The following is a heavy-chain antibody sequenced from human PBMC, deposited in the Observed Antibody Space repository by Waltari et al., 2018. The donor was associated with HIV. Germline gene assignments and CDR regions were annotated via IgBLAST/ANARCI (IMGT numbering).Heavy chain of an antibody. CDR2: ISTRGTT. CDR1: GGSMTRYY. V-gene: IGHV4-4*07. CDR3: ARGDYDDYGGRNWFDP. Sequence: QVQLQESGPGLVKPSETLSLTCTVSGGSMTRYYWNWIRQPAGKGLEWIGLISTRGTTYYNPSLRSRVILSVDTSKTQFNLNLYSVTAADAAVYYCARGDYDDYGGRNWFDPWGQGTLVTVSS. J-gene: IGHJ5*02. D-gene: IGHD4-17*01.